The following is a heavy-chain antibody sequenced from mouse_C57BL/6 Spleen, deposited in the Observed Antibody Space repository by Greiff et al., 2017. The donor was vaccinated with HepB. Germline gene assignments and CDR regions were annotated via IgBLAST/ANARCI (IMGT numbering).Heavy chain of an antibody. Sequence: QVQLQQPGTELVKPGASVKLSCKASGYTFTSYWMHWVKQRPGQGLEWIGNINPSNGGTNYNEKFKSKATLTVDKSSSTAYMQLSSLTSEDSAVYYCARLGYYGSSYDYAMDYWGQGTSVTVSS. CDR2: INPSNGGT. J-gene: IGHJ4*01. CDR3: ARLGYYGSSYDYAMDY. D-gene: IGHD1-1*01. CDR1: GYTFTSYW. V-gene: IGHV1-53*01.